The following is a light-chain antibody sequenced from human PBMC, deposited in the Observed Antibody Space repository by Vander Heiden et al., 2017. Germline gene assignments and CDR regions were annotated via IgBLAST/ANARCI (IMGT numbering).Light chain of an antibody. CDR3: QAWDSSNVV. CDR1: KLGDKY. J-gene: IGLJ2*01. CDR2: QDT. V-gene: IGLV3-1*01. Sequence: SYELTQPPSVSVSPGQTASITCSGDKLGDKYACWYQQKPRQSPVLVIYQDTKRPSGIPERFSGSNSGNTATLTISGTQAMDEADYYCQAWDSSNVVFGGGTKLTGL.